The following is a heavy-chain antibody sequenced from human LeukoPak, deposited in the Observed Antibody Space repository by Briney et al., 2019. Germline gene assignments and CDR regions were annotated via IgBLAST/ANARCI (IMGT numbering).Heavy chain of an antibody. J-gene: IGHJ3*02. Sequence: ASVKVSCKASGGTFSSYAISWVRQAPGQGLEWMGRIIPILGIANYAQKFQGRVTITADKSTSAAYMELSSLRSEDTAVYYCARPAYYYDSSGYYGAFDIWGQGTMVTVSS. CDR1: GGTFSSYA. D-gene: IGHD3-22*01. V-gene: IGHV1-69*04. CDR3: ARPAYYYDSSGYYGAFDI. CDR2: IIPILGIA.